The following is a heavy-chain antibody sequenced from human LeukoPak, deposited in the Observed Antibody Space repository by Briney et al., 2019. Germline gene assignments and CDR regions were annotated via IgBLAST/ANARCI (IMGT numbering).Heavy chain of an antibody. CDR2: ISSSSSTI. CDR3: ARTFDPNWGNWYFDL. D-gene: IGHD7-27*01. CDR1: GFTFSSYN. V-gene: IGHV3-48*01. J-gene: IGHJ2*01. Sequence: PGGSLRLSCAASGFTFSSYNMNWVRQAPGKGLEWVSYISSSSSTIYYADSVKGRFTISRDNARHSLYLQMNNLRAEDTAMYYCARTFDPNWGNWYFDLWGRGSLVTVSS.